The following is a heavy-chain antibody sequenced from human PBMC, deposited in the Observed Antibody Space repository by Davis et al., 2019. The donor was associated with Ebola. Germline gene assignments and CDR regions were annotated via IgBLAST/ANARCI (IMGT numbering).Heavy chain of an antibody. V-gene: IGHV1-69*04. Sequence: SVKVSCKASGGTFSSYGITWVRQAPGQGLEWMGRIIPIVGRVNYAQKFQGRVTITADRSTSTAYMELNSLRSEDTAVYYCARGSEASYYYASGTYPAGLDVWGQGTTVIVSS. CDR1: GGTFSSYG. D-gene: IGHD3-10*01. CDR2: IIPIVGRV. CDR3: ARGSEASYYYASGTYPAGLDV. J-gene: IGHJ6*02.